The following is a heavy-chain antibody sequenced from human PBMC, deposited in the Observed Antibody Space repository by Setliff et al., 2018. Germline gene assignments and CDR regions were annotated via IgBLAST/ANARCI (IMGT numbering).Heavy chain of an antibody. D-gene: IGHD1-1*01. Sequence: ASVKVSCKASGFTFSSYAMHWVRQAPGQRLEWMGWINAGNGNTKYSQKFQGRVTITRDTSASTAYMELSSLRSEDTALYYCAKDMERVILVGVTDAFDIWGQGTMVTVSS. J-gene: IGHJ3*02. V-gene: IGHV1-3*01. CDR1: GFTFSSYA. CDR3: AKDMERVILVGVTDAFDI. CDR2: INAGNGNT.